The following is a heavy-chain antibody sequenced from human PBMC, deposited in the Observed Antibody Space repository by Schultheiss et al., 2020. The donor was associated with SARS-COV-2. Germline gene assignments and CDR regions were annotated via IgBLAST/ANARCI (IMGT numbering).Heavy chain of an antibody. CDR2: IKSKTDGGTT. D-gene: IGHD6-13*01. J-gene: IGHJ4*02. Sequence: GGSLRLSCAASGFTFSNAWMSWVRQAPGKGLEWVGRIKSKTDGGTTDYAAPVKGRFTISRDDSKNTLYLQMNSLKTEDTAVYYCTTDLAGYSSSWQPDGGYWGQGTLVTVSS. CDR3: TTDLAGYSSSWQPDGGY. V-gene: IGHV3-15*01. CDR1: GFTFSNAW.